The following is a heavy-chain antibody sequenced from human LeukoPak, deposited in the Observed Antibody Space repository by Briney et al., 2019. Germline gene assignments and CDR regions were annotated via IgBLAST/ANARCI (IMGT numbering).Heavy chain of an antibody. CDR1: GFTFSSYS. CDR3: ASGPNYFDY. V-gene: IGHV3-30*03. J-gene: IGHJ4*02. Sequence: PGGSLRLSCAASGFTFSSYSMNWVRQAPGKGLEWVAVISYDGSNKYYADSVKGRFTISRDNSKNTLYLQMNSLRAEDTAVYYCASGPNYFDYWGQGTLVTVSS. CDR2: ISYDGSNK.